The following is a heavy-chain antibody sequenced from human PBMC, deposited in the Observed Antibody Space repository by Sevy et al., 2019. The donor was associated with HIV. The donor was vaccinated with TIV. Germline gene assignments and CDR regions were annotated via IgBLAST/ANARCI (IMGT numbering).Heavy chain of an antibody. CDR2: MNEDGSVT. CDR1: GFSITSYW. CDR3: VKDFGEPTDY. D-gene: IGHD3-16*01. Sequence: GGSLRLSCAGSGFSITSYWMHWVRQAPGKGLVWVSRMNEDGSVTNHADSVRGRFTISRDNAKNTLYLQMNSLRVEDTAVYYCVKDFGEPTDYWGQGTLVTVSS. V-gene: IGHV3-74*01. J-gene: IGHJ4*02.